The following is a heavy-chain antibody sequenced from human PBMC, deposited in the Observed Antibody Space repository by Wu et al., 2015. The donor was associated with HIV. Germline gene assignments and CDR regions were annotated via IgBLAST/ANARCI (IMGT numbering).Heavy chain of an antibody. CDR2: IIPIFGTA. D-gene: IGHD6-13*01. Sequence: QVQLVQSGAEVKKPGSSVKVSCKASGGTFSSYAISWVRQAPGQGLEWMGGIIPIFGTANYAQKFQGRVTITADESTSTAYMELSSLRSEDTAVYYCARVGKQQLVRKTYYYYYMDVWGKGTTVTVSS. V-gene: IGHV1-69*12. CDR1: GGTFSSYA. CDR3: ARVGKQQLVRKTYYYYYMDV. J-gene: IGHJ6*03.